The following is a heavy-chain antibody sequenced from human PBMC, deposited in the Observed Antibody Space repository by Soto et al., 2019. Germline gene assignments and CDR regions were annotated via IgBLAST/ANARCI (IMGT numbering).Heavy chain of an antibody. CDR1: GFTFSSYS. Sequence: EVQLVESGGGLVQPGGSLRLSCGASGFTFSSYSLNWVRQAPGKGLGWVSYISSSSSTIYYADSVKGRFTISRDNAKNSLYLQMNSLRDEDTAVYYCARESRYLEWLSLNWFDPWGQGTLVTVSS. CDR3: ARESRYLEWLSLNWFDP. J-gene: IGHJ5*02. D-gene: IGHD3-3*01. V-gene: IGHV3-48*02. CDR2: ISSSSSTI.